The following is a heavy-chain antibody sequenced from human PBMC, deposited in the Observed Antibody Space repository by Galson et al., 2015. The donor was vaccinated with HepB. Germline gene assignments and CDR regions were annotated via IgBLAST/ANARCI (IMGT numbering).Heavy chain of an antibody. V-gene: IGHV1-24*01. Sequence: SVKVSCKVSGYTLTELSMHWVRQAPGKGLEWMGGFDPEDGETIYAQKFQGRVTMTEDTSTDTAYMELSSLRSEDTAVYYCATRVGATVLAPHYFDYWGQGTLVTVSS. J-gene: IGHJ4*02. D-gene: IGHD1-26*01. CDR3: ATRVGATVLAPHYFDY. CDR2: FDPEDGET. CDR1: GYTLTELS.